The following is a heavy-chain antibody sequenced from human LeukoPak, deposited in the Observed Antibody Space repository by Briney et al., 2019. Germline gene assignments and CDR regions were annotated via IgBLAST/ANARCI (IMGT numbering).Heavy chain of an antibody. Sequence: GGSLRLSCAASGFTFRNYWMSWVRQAPGKGLEWVANINQDGSEKYSVVSVGSRFTISRDNAKNSLYLQINSLRAEDTAVYYCARGGDITVAGRGGFDIWGQGTMVTVSS. CDR2: INQDGSEK. V-gene: IGHV3-7*01. J-gene: IGHJ3*02. D-gene: IGHD6-19*01. CDR3: ARGGDITVAGRGGFDI. CDR1: GFTFRNYW.